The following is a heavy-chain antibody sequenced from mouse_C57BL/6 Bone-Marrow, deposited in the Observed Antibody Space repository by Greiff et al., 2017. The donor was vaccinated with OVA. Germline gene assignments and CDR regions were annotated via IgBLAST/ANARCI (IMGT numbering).Heavy chain of an antibody. D-gene: IGHD1-1*01. CDR1: GYSFTGYY. J-gene: IGHJ3*01. CDR2: INPSTGGT. Sequence: DVKLQESGPELVKPGASVKISCKASGYSFTGYYMNWVKQSPEKSLEWIGEINPSTGGTTYNQKFKAKATLTVDKSSSTAYMQLKSLTSEDSAVYYCAREDYGSSFPWFAYWGQGTLVTVSA. CDR3: AREDYGSSFPWFAY. V-gene: IGHV1-42*01.